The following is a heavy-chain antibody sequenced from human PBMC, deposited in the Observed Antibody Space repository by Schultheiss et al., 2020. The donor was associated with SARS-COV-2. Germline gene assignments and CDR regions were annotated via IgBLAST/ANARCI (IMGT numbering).Heavy chain of an antibody. CDR3: AKDHSGLRFPYFDY. Sequence: GVLKISCAASGFTFSSYSMNWVRQAPGKGLEWVSYISSSGSTIYYADSVKGRFTISRDNSKNTLYLQMNSLRAEDTAVYYCAKDHSGLRFPYFDYWGQGTLVTVSS. CDR2: ISSSGSTI. D-gene: IGHD5-12*01. CDR1: GFTFSSYS. V-gene: IGHV3-48*01. J-gene: IGHJ4*02.